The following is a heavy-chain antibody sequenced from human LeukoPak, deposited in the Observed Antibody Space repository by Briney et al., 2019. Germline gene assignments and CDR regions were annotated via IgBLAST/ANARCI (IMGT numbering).Heavy chain of an antibody. Sequence: LTGGSLRLSCAASGFTFSSYAMSWVRQAPGKGLEWVSAISGSGGTAYYADSVKGRFTISRDNSKNTLYLQMSSLRAEDTAVYYCAKGVLAAAATYYYYYGMDVWGQGTTVTVSS. V-gene: IGHV3-23*01. CDR1: GFTFSSYA. CDR3: AKGVLAAAATYYYYYGMDV. CDR2: ISGSGGTA. J-gene: IGHJ6*02. D-gene: IGHD6-13*01.